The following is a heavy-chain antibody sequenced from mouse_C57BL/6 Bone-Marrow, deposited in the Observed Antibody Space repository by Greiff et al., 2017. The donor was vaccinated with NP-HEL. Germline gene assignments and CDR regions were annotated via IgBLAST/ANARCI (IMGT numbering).Heavy chain of an antibody. J-gene: IGHJ1*03. D-gene: IGHD1-1*01. CDR1: GFTFSDYG. CDR2: ISSGSSTI. V-gene: IGHV5-17*01. Sequence: EVKLVESGGGLVKPGGSLKLSCAASGFTFSDYGMHWVRQAPEKGLEWVAYISSGSSTIYYADTVKGRFTISRDNATNTLFLQMTSLRSEDTAMYYCARNPYYGSSYSYWYFDVWGTGTTVTVSS. CDR3: ARNPYYGSSYSYWYFDV.